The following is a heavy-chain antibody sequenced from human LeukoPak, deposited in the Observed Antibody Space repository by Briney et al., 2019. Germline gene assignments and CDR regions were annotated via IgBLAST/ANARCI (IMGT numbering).Heavy chain of an antibody. CDR1: GFTFSSYW. Sequence: GGSLRLSCVASGFTFSSYWMHWVRQVPGKGLVWVSRINTDGTNTSYADSVRGRFTISRDNAKNTLYLQMNSLRAEDAGVYYCARDSVYSYGTVAPFDAWGQGTTVMVSS. J-gene: IGHJ4*02. D-gene: IGHD5-18*01. CDR2: INTDGTNT. CDR3: ARDSVYSYGTVAPFDA. V-gene: IGHV3-74*01.